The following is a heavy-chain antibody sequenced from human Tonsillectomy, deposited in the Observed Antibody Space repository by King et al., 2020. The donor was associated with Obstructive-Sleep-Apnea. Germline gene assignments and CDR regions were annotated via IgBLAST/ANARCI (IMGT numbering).Heavy chain of an antibody. J-gene: IGHJ5*02. CDR3: ARDGDYAGGTWFDP. D-gene: IGHD4-17*01. V-gene: IGHV3-11*06. Sequence: VQLVESGGGLVKPGGSLRLSCAASGFTFSDYYMSWIRQAPGKGLEWVSYISSSSSYTNYADSVKGRFTISRDNAQNSLYLQMNSLGAEDTAVYYCARDGDYAGGTWFDPWGQGTLVTVSS. CDR1: GFTFSDYY. CDR2: ISSSSSYT.